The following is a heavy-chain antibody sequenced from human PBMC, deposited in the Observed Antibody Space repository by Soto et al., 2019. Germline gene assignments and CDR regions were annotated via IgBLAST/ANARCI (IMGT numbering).Heavy chain of an antibody. Sequence: ASVKVSCKASGYTFTSYGISWVRQAPGQGLEWMGWISAYNGNTNYAQKLQGRVTMTTDTSTSTAYMELRSLRSDDTAVYYCARDKPQQLVRYYYYGMDVWGQGTTVTVSS. V-gene: IGHV1-18*01. CDR3: ARDKPQQLVRYYYYGMDV. CDR1: GYTFTSYG. D-gene: IGHD6-13*01. J-gene: IGHJ6*02. CDR2: ISAYNGNT.